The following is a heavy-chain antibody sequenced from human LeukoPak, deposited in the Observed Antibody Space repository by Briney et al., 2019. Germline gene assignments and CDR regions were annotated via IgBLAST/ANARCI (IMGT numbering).Heavy chain of an antibody. V-gene: IGHV3-30*02. Sequence: GGSLRLSCAASGFTFSSYWMSWVRQAPGKGLEWVAFIRSDEYHTYYADSLKGRCTITRDNTKNNLYLQMNSLRLADMTAYYCAKPSGSGVDYWGRGTRETVSS. CDR3: AKPSGSGVDY. CDR2: IRSDEYHT. J-gene: IGHJ4*02. CDR1: GFTFSSYW. D-gene: IGHD6-25*01.